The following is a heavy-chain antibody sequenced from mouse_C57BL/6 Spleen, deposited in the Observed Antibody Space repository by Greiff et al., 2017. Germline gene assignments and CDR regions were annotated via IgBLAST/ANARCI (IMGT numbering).Heavy chain of an antibody. J-gene: IGHJ2*01. Sequence: EVKLMESGGGLVKPGGSLKLSCAASGFTFSSYTMSWVRQTPEKRLEWVATISGGGGNTYYPDSVKGRFTISRDNAKNTLYLQMSSLRSEDTALYYCARQERGYNNFDYWGQGTTLTVSS. V-gene: IGHV5-9*01. D-gene: IGHD2-2*01. CDR1: GFTFSSYT. CDR2: ISGGGGNT. CDR3: ARQERGYNNFDY.